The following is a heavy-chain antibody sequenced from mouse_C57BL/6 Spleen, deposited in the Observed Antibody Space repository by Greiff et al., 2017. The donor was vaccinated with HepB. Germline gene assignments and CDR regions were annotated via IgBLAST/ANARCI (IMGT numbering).Heavy chain of an antibody. Sequence: VQLKQSGPELVKPGASVKISCKASGYSFTGYYMNWVKQSPEKSLEWIGEINPSTGGTTYNQKFKAKATLTVDKSSSTAYMQLKSLTSEDSAVYYCARGGRFDYWGQGTTLTVSS. J-gene: IGHJ2*01. CDR3: ARGGRFDY. CDR1: GYSFTGYY. V-gene: IGHV1-42*01. CDR2: INPSTGGT.